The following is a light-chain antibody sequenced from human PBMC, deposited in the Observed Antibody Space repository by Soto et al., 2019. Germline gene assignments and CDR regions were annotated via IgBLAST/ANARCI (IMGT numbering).Light chain of an antibody. Sequence: DIVMTQSPDSLAVSLGERATINCKSSQSLLYSSNNKNYLAWYQQKPGQPPKLLISWASTRESGVPDRFSGSGSGTDFTLTISSLQAVDVAVYYCQQYYTTPRSFGQGTKVEIK. CDR3: QQYYTTPRS. CDR1: QSLLYSSNNKNY. V-gene: IGKV4-1*01. J-gene: IGKJ1*01. CDR2: WAS.